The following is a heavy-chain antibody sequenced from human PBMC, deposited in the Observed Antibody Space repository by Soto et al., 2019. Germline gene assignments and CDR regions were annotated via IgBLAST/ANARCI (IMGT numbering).Heavy chain of an antibody. Sequence: SGKVSCNASGYTFTSYDINWVRQATGQGLEWMGWMNPNSGNTGYAQKFQGRVTMTRNTSISTAYMELSSLRSEDTAVYYCARVMEGAYDFWSGYYIGYYYYGMDVWGQGTTVTVSS. J-gene: IGHJ6*02. CDR2: MNPNSGNT. CDR1: GYTFTSYD. D-gene: IGHD3-3*01. CDR3: ARVMEGAYDFWSGYYIGYYYYGMDV. V-gene: IGHV1-8*01.